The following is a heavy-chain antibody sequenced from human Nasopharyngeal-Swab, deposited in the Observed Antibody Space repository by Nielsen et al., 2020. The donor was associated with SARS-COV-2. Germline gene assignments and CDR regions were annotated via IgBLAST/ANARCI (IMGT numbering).Heavy chain of an antibody. V-gene: IGHV3-9*01. D-gene: IGHD4-17*01. Sequence: SLRLSCAASGFTFDDYAMHWVRQAPGKALEWASGISWNSGSIGYADSVKGRFTISRDNAKNSLYLQMNSLRAEDTALYYCAKLSSTYGDSDLGYWGKGTLVTVSS. CDR1: GFTFDDYA. CDR2: ISWNSGSI. CDR3: AKLSSTYGDSDLGY. J-gene: IGHJ4*02.